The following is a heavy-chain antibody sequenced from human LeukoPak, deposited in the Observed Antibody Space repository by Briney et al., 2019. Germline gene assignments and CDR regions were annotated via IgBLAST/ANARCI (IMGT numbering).Heavy chain of an antibody. V-gene: IGHV4-59*12. CDR3: ARAGYCSGGSCYYLNWFDP. Sequence: SETLSLTCTVSGGSISSYYWSWIRQPPGKGLEWIGYIYYSGSTNYNPSLKSRVTISVDTSKNQFSLKLSSVTAADTAVYYCARAGYCSGGSCYYLNWFDPWGQGTLVTVSS. D-gene: IGHD2-15*01. J-gene: IGHJ5*02. CDR2: IYYSGST. CDR1: GGSISSYY.